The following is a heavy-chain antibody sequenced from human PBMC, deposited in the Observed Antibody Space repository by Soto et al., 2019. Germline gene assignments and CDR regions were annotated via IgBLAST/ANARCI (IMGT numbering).Heavy chain of an antibody. CDR1: GGSISSSSYY. D-gene: IGHD3-10*01. CDR2: INYSGRT. J-gene: IGHJ4*02. CDR3: ARLLLYGSGSRVYGDS. V-gene: IGHV4-39*01. Sequence: QLRLQESGPGLVKPSETLSLTCTVSGGSISSSSYYWGWIRQPPGKGLEWIGSINYSGRTYYNPSLKSRVTISVDTSKNQFSLKLSSVTAADTVVYYCARLLLYGSGSRVYGDSWGQGTLVTVSS.